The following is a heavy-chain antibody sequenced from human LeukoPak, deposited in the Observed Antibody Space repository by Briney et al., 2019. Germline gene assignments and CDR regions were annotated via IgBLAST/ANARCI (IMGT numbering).Heavy chain of an antibody. V-gene: IGHV4-34*01. D-gene: IGHD1-26*01. CDR2: INHSGST. CDR1: GGSFSGYY. J-gene: IGHJ3*02. CDR3: AGGRWELSDAFDI. Sequence: SETLSLTCAVYGGSFSGYYWSWIRQPPGKGLEWIGEINHSGSTNYNPSLKSRVTISVDTSKNQFSLKLSSVTAADTAVYYCAGGRWELSDAFDIWGQGTMVTVSS.